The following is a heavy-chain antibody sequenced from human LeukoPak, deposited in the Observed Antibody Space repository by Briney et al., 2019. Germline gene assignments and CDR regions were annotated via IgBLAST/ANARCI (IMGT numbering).Heavy chain of an antibody. Sequence: GGSLRLSCAGSGFTFGSSAMNWVRQAPGKGLEWVSSINNVGSHIYYADSVKGRFTISRDNAKNSLYLQMNSLRAEDTAVYYCARDPTQWLRYGHFDYWGQGILVTVSS. V-gene: IGHV3-21*01. CDR2: INNVGSHI. CDR3: ARDPTQWLRYGHFDY. CDR1: GFTFGSSA. J-gene: IGHJ4*02. D-gene: IGHD5-12*01.